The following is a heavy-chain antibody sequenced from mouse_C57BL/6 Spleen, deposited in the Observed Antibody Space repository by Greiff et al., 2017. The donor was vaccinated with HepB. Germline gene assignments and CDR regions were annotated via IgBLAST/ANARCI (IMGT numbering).Heavy chain of an antibody. Sequence: VQLQQSGAELVKPGASVKISCKASGYAFSSYWMNWVKQRPGKGLEWIGQIYPGDGDTNYNGKFKVKATLTADKSSSTAYMQLSSLTSEDSAVYFCARSAAYDGYVYFDYWGQGTTLTVSS. CDR2: IYPGDGDT. V-gene: IGHV1-80*01. J-gene: IGHJ2*01. D-gene: IGHD2-3*01. CDR1: GYAFSSYW. CDR3: ARSAAYDGYVYFDY.